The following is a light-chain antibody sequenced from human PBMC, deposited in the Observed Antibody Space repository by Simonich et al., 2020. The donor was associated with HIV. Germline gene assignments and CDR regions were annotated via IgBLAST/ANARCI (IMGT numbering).Light chain of an antibody. CDR1: QSVLYSSINKNY. J-gene: IGKJ1*01. CDR2: WAS. V-gene: IGKV4-1*01. Sequence: DIVMTQSPDSLAVSLGERATINCKSSQSVLYSSINKNYLAWYQQKPGHPPKLLISWASTRESGVPDRFRGSGSGTDFTLTISSLQAEDVAVYYCQQYYSTPRTFGQGTKLEIK. CDR3: QQYYSTPRT.